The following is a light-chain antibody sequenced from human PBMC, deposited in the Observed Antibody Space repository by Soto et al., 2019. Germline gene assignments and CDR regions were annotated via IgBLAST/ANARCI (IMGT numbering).Light chain of an antibody. J-gene: IGLJ1*01. CDR2: EGI. V-gene: IGLV2-23*01. CDR1: SSTVGGFNV. CDR3: CSYVGATTYV. Sequence: QSVLTQPASVSGSPGQSITISCTGTSSTVGGFNVVSWYQQHPGKAPKVIIYEGIKRPSGASNRSSGSNSGSTASLTISGLQAEDEADYYCCSYVGATTYVFGTGTKVTVL.